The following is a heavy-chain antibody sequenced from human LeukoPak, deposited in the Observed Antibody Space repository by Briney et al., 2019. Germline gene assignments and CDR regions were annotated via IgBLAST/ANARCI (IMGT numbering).Heavy chain of an antibody. D-gene: IGHD6-13*01. Sequence: GGSLRLSCAASGFTFSSYGMHWVRQAPGKGLEWVAVISYDGSNKYYADSVKGRFTISRDNAKNSLYLRMNSLRAEDTAVYYCARDRLGIAATGAFDIWGQGTMVTVSS. CDR1: GFTFSSYG. CDR2: ISYDGSNK. V-gene: IGHV3-30*03. J-gene: IGHJ3*02. CDR3: ARDRLGIAATGAFDI.